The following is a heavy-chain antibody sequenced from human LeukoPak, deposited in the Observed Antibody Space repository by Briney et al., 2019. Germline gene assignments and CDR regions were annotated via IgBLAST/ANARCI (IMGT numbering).Heavy chain of an antibody. Sequence: GGSLLLSCAASGFTVSSNYMSWVRPAPGKGLEWVSVIYSDGSTYYADSVKGRFTISRDNSKNTLYLQMDSLRVEDTAVYYCARDAAGLDYWGQGTLVTVSS. V-gene: IGHV3-66*01. CDR1: GFTVSSNY. D-gene: IGHD2-15*01. CDR2: IYSDGST. J-gene: IGHJ4*02. CDR3: ARDAAGLDY.